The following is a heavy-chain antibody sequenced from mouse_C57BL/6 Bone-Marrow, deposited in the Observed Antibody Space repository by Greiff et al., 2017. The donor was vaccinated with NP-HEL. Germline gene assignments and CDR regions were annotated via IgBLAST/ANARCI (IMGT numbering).Heavy chain of an antibody. CDR3: ASGMVTTRFAY. CDR1: GFSLTSYG. D-gene: IGHD2-2*01. J-gene: IGHJ3*01. Sequence: QVQLQQSGPGLVQPSQSLSITCTVSGFSLTSYGVHWVRQSPGKGLEWLGVIWSGGSTDYNAAFISRLSISKDNSKSQVFFKMNSLQADDTAIDYGASGMVTTRFAYWGQGTLVTVSA. CDR2: IWSGGST. V-gene: IGHV2-2*01.